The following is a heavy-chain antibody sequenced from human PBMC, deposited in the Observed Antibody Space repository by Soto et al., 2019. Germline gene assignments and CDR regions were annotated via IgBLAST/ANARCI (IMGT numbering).Heavy chain of an antibody. Sequence: SETLSLTCAVYGGSFSGYYWSWIRQPPGKGLEWIGEINHSGSTNYNPSLKSRVTISVDTSKNQFSLKLSSVTAADTAVYYCARGPPPERTGTTIYAFDIWGQGTMVTVSS. CDR2: INHSGST. V-gene: IGHV4-34*01. CDR1: GGSFSGYY. D-gene: IGHD1-1*01. CDR3: ARGPPPERTGTTIYAFDI. J-gene: IGHJ3*02.